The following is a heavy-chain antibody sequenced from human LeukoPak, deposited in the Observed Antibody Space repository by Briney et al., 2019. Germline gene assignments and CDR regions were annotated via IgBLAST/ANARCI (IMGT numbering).Heavy chain of an antibody. CDR3: ARVAGPDDFDY. CDR2: ISDSGGST. J-gene: IGHJ4*02. V-gene: IGHV3-23*01. CDR1: GFTFSSYA. Sequence: QSGGSLRLSCAASGFTFSSYAMTWVRQAPGKGLEWVSAISDSGGSTYYADSVKGRFTISRDNSKNTLYLQMNSLRAEDTAVYYCARVAGPDDFDYWGQGTLVTVSS. D-gene: IGHD6-19*01.